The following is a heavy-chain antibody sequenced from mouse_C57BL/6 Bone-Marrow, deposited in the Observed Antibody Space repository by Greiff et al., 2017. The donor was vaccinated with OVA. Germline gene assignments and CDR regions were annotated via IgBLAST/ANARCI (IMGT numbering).Heavy chain of an antibody. CDR2: IHPNSGST. CDR1: GYTFTSYW. CDR3: ARFYYGYDDDYDIDD. V-gene: IGHV1-64*01. J-gene: IGHJ4*01. D-gene: IGHD2-2*01. Sequence: QVQLQQPGAELVEPGASVKLSCKASGYTFTSYWMHWVKQRPGQGLEWIGMIHPNSGSTNYNEKFKSKATLTVDKSSSTAYMQLSSLTSEDSAVYYCARFYYGYDDDYDIDDWGPGTSVTVSS.